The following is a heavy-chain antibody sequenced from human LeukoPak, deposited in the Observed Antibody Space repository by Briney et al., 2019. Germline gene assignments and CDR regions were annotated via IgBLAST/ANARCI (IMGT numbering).Heavy chain of an antibody. Sequence: QPGGSLRLSCAASGFTFSSYWMHWVRQAPGKGLEWVSFIDSSGTSIYYADSVKGRFTISRDNAKNSLFLQMNSLRVEDTAIYYCARAPTASDYWGQGTLVTVSS. CDR3: ARAPTASDY. CDR1: GFTFSSYW. J-gene: IGHJ4*02. CDR2: IDSSGTSI. V-gene: IGHV3-48*04.